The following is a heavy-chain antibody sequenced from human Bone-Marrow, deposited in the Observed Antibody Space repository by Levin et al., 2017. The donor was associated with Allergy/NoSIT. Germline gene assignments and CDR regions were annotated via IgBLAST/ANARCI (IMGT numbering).Heavy chain of an antibody. CDR2: MNPNSGNT. CDR1: GYTFSSYD. CDR3: ARALRNQLLSDV. J-gene: IGHJ6*02. V-gene: IGHV1-8*01. Sequence: GESLKISGKASGYTFSSYDIIWVRQATGQGPEWLGWMNPNSGNTGYTQKFQGRVSMTRDTSISTAYMEQSSLYSEATAVYYCARALRNQLLSDVWGQGTTVTISS. D-gene: IGHD2-2*01.